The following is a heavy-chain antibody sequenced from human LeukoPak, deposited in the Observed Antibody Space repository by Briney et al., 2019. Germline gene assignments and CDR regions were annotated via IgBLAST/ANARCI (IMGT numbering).Heavy chain of an antibody. CDR3: TTVYSSGWEFDY. V-gene: IGHV3-23*01. Sequence: GGSLRLSCAASGFTFSSYAMSWVRQAPGKGLEWVSAISGSGGSTYYAAPVKGRFTILRDDSKNTLYLQMNSLKTEDTAVYYCTTVYSSGWEFDYWGQGTLVTVSS. CDR2: ISGSGGST. CDR1: GFTFSSYA. D-gene: IGHD6-19*01. J-gene: IGHJ4*02.